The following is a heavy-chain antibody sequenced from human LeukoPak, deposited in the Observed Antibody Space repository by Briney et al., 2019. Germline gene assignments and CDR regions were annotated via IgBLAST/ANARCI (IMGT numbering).Heavy chain of an antibody. CDR1: GFTFSSYW. V-gene: IGHV3-74*01. J-gene: IGHJ4*02. D-gene: IGHD3-22*01. CDR2: IKSDGSST. CDR3: ARDFDYYDDSGYQTYYFDY. Sequence: PGGSLRLSCAASGFTFSSYWMHWVRQAPGKGLMWVSRIKSDGSSTDYADSVKGRFTISRDNAKNSLYLQMNSLRAEDTAVYYCARDFDYYDDSGYQTYYFDYWGQGTLVTVSS.